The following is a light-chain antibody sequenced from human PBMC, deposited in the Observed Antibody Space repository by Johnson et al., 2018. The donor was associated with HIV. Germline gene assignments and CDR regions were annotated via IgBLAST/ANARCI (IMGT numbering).Light chain of an antibody. J-gene: IGLJ1*01. Sequence: QSVLTQPPSVSAAPGQKVTISCSGSSSNIGNNYVSWYQQLPGRAPKLLIYDNNKRPSGIPDRFSGSKSGTSATLGITGLQTGDEADYYCGTWDSSLSYNYVFGTGTKVTVL. V-gene: IGLV1-51*01. CDR1: SSNIGNNY. CDR2: DNN. CDR3: GTWDSSLSYNYV.